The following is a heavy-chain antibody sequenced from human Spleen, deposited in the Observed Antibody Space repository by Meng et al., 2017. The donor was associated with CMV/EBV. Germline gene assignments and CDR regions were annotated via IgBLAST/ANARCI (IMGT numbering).Heavy chain of an antibody. CDR1: GFTFNNYA. J-gene: IGHJ6*02. CDR3: ARDLLTYYYGSGSYYPIYYYGMDV. CDR2: ISSSSSYI. Sequence: GESLKISCAASGFTFNNYAMNWVRQPPGKGLEWVSSISSSSSYIFYADSVKGRFTISRDNAKNSLYLQMNSLRAEDTAVYYCARDLLTYYYGSGSYYPIYYYGMDVWGQGTTVTVSS. D-gene: IGHD3-10*01. V-gene: IGHV3-21*01.